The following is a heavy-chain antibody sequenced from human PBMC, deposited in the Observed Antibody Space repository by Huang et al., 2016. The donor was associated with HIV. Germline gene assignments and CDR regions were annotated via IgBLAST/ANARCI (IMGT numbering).Heavy chain of an antibody. V-gene: IGHV3-48*01. CDR3: ARTEMEYYYGSSGYYPDY. CDR1: GFDFSKYS. CDR2: ISGTSSNI. D-gene: IGHD3-22*01. J-gene: IGHJ4*02. Sequence: EVQLVESGGALVQPGGSLKLSCVVSGFDFSKYSMNWVRQAPGKWLEWVSYISGTSSNIYYADSVKGRFTIARDNAKNSVFLQMRSLRAEDTALYYCARTEMEYYYGSSGYYPDYWGQGTQVTVSS.